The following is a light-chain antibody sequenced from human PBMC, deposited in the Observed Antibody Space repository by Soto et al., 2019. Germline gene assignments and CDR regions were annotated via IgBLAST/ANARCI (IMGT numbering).Light chain of an antibody. CDR3: QQSYSHPKT. V-gene: IGKV1-39*01. CDR1: EGISTY. Sequence: DIQMTQSPSSLSASVGDRVTISCRASEGISTYLNWYHQKPGQAPKLLIYGSLNLQSGVPSRFSGSGSGTHFTLTISILQPEVFATYYCQQSYSHPKTFGPGTTVEVK. J-gene: IGKJ1*01. CDR2: GSL.